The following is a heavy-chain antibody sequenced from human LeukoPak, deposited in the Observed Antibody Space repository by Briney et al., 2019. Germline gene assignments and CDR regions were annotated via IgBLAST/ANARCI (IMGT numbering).Heavy chain of an antibody. Sequence: SETLSLTCAVYGGSFSGYYWSWIRQPPGKGLEWIGEINHSGSTNYNPSLKSRVTISVDTSKNQFSLKLSSVTAADTAVYYCARVRSSSWYEGDYWGQGTLVTVSS. CDR2: INHSGST. J-gene: IGHJ4*02. CDR1: GGSFSGYY. V-gene: IGHV4-34*01. CDR3: ARVRSSSWYEGDY. D-gene: IGHD6-13*01.